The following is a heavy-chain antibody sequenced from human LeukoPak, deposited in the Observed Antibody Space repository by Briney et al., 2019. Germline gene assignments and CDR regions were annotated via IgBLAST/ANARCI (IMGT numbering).Heavy chain of an antibody. D-gene: IGHD5-24*01. CDR1: GGSFSGYY. J-gene: IGHJ4*02. CDR3: AREGNGYNSHFDY. V-gene: IGHV4-34*01. CDR2: INHSGST. Sequence: SETLSLTRAVYGGSFSGYYWSWIRQPPGKGLEWIGEINHSGSTNYNPSLKSRVTISVDTSKNQFSLKLSSVTAADTAVYYCAREGNGYNSHFDYWGQGTLVTVSS.